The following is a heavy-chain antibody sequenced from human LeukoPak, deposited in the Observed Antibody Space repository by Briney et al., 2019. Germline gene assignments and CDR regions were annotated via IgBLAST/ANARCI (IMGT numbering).Heavy chain of an antibody. CDR2: VTSYNGDT. D-gene: IGHD3-9*01. CDR1: DYTFNNYG. CDR3: AKDWHILTGRNCFDP. Sequence: ASVRVSCQASDYTFNNYGISWVRQAPGQGLEWMGWVTSYNGDTNYAQKFHGRVTMSTDTSTSTAYMELRSLRFDDTAIYYCAKDWHILTGRNCFDPWGQGTLVTVSS. V-gene: IGHV1-18*01. J-gene: IGHJ5*02.